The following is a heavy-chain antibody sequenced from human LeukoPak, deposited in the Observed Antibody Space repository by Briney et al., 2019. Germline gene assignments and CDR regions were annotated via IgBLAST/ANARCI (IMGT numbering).Heavy chain of an antibody. Sequence: SETLSLTCTVSSGSISSSTNYWGWIRQSPGKGLEWIGSIYYSGSTYYNPSLKSRVFISVDTSKSQFSLKLSSVTAADTAVYYCLYGGNSGDWVYWGQGTLVTVSS. CDR1: SGSISSSTNY. J-gene: IGHJ4*02. CDR3: LYGGNSGDWVY. D-gene: IGHD4-23*01. V-gene: IGHV4-39*07. CDR2: IYYSGST.